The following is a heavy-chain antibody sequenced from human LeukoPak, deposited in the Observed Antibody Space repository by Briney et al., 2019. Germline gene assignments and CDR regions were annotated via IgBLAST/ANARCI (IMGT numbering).Heavy chain of an antibody. V-gene: IGHV4-59*08. CDR3: ARHSPDIVVIPAAISFFDY. D-gene: IGHD2-2*01. CDR2: IYYSGST. Sequence: SSETLSLTCTVSGGSISSYYWSWIRQPPGKGLEWIGYIYYSGSTNYNPSLKSRVTISVDTSKNQFSLKLSSVTAADTAVCYCARHSPDIVVIPAAISFFDYWGQGTLVTVSS. CDR1: GGSISSYY. J-gene: IGHJ4*02.